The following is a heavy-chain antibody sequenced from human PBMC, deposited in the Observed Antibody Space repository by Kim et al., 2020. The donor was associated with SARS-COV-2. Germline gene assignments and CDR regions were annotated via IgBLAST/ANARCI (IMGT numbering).Heavy chain of an antibody. V-gene: IGHV4-61*02. CDR3: AREGGELGRSHDY. D-gene: IGHD1-7*01. J-gene: IGHJ4*02. CDR1: GGSISSGIYY. Sequence: SETLSLTCTVSGGSISSGIYYWSWVRQPAGKGLEWIGRIYTSGGTNDSPSLKSRVTLSIDTSKNQFSLNLSSVTAADAAVYYCAREGGELGRSHDYWGQGTLVTGSS. CDR2: IYTSGGT.